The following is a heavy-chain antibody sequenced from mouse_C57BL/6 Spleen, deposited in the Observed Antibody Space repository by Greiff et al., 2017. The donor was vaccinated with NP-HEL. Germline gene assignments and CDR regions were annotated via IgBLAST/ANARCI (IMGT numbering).Heavy chain of an antibody. CDR1: GYTFTDYN. V-gene: IGHV1-18*01. CDR3: AREGPNYDGSSYRYFDV. J-gene: IGHJ1*03. CDR2: INPNNGGT. D-gene: IGHD1-1*01. Sequence: VQLQQSGPELVKPGASVKIPCKASGYTFTDYNMDWVKQSHGKSLEWIGDINPNNGGTIYNQKFKGKATLTVDKSSSTAYMELRSLTSEDTAVYYCAREGPNYDGSSYRYFDVWGTGTTVTVSS.